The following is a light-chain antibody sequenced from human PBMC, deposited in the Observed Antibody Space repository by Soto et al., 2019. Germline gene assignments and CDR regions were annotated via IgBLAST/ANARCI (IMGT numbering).Light chain of an antibody. J-gene: IGKJ1*01. Sequence: DIRMTQSPSTLSASVGDRVTITCRASQSISSWLAWYQQKPGKAPKVLIYDASSLESGVPSRFSGSGSGTDFILTISSLQPDDFATYYCQYYAGVWTFGQGTKVDIK. CDR2: DAS. CDR1: QSISSW. CDR3: QYYAGVWT. V-gene: IGKV1-5*01.